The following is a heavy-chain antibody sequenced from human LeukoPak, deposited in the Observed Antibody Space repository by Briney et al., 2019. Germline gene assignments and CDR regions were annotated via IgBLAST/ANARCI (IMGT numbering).Heavy chain of an antibody. CDR1: GYSFTTYW. CDR3: ARRFRDSSGYYSYYFDY. Sequence: GESLKISCKGSGYSFTTYWIAWVRQMPGRGLEWMGIIYPGDSDTRYSPSFQSQVTISADKSISTAYLQWSSLKASDTAMYYCARRFRDSSGYYSYYFDYWGQGTLVTVSS. D-gene: IGHD3-22*01. CDR2: IYPGDSDT. V-gene: IGHV5-51*01. J-gene: IGHJ4*02.